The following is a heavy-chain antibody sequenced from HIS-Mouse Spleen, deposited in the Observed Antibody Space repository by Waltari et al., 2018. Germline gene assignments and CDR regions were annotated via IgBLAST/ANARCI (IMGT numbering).Heavy chain of an antibody. Sequence: EVQLVESGGGLVQPGRSLRLSCAASGFTFDDYAMHWLRQAPGKGLEWVSGISWNSGSIGYADSVKGRFTISRDNAKNSLYLQMNSLRAEDTALYYCAKGPYGGNFDYWGQGTLVTVSS. CDR3: AKGPYGGNFDY. CDR2: ISWNSGSI. V-gene: IGHV3-9*01. J-gene: IGHJ4*02. CDR1: GFTFDDYA. D-gene: IGHD4-17*01.